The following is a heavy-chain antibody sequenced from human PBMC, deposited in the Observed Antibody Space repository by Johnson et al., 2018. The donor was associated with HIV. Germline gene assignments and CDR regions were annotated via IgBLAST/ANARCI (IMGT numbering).Heavy chain of an antibody. Sequence: VQLVESGGGLVQPGGSLRLSCAASRFTFSSYAMHWVRQAPGRGLEYVSAISSNGGSTYSANSVKGRFTISRDNSKNTLYLQMGSLRAEDMAVYYCARESGGQYDAFDIWGQGTMVTVSS. CDR1: RFTFSSYA. CDR3: ARESGGQYDAFDI. CDR2: ISSNGGST. V-gene: IGHV3-64*01. D-gene: IGHD3-16*01. J-gene: IGHJ3*02.